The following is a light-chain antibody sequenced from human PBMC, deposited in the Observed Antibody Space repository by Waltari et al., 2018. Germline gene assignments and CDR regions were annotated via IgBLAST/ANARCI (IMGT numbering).Light chain of an antibody. CDR3: QHFVRLPVT. J-gene: IGKJ1*01. CDR2: GAS. CDR1: QSVNRA. Sequence: LVLPQSPGTLSLSPGESATLSCRASQSVNRALTWYQLKPGQAPRLLIYGASNRATGIPDRFSGSGSGTDFSLTISRLEPEDFAVYYCQHFVRLPVTFGQGTKVEIK. V-gene: IGKV3-20*01.